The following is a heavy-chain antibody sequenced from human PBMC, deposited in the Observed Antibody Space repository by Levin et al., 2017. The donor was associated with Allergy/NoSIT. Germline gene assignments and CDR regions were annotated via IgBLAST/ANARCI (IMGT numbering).Heavy chain of an antibody. CDR1: GFRFSSYW. D-gene: IGHD1/OR15-1a*01. V-gene: IGHV3-74*01. CDR3: ARAPNNQDPRVLFSGLQEGYFDH. CDR2: IRGDGDST. Sequence: SCAASGFRFSSYWMHWVRQAPGKGLVWVSRIRGDGDSTSYADSVKGRFTISRDNAKNTLYLEMSSLRAEDAAVYYCARAPNNQDPRVLFSGLQEGYFDHWGQGTPVTVSS. J-gene: IGHJ4*02.